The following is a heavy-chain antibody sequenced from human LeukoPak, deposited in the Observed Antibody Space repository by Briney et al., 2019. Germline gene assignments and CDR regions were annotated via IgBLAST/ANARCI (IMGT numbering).Heavy chain of an antibody. D-gene: IGHD5-24*01. J-gene: IGHJ4*02. CDR2: VWSDGTNK. Sequence: GGSLRLSCAASGFTFSSYGIPWVRQAPGKGLEWVAVVWSDGTNKYYADSVKGRFTISRDNSKNTLSLQMNSLRAEDTAVHYCARERPIITYFDYWGQGTLVTVSS. CDR1: GFTFSSYG. CDR3: ARERPIITYFDY. V-gene: IGHV3-33*01.